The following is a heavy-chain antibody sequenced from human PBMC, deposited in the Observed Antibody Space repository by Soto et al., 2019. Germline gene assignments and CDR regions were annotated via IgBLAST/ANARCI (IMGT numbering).Heavy chain of an antibody. J-gene: IGHJ6*02. V-gene: IGHV1-69*01. CDR3: ARTIAARGGVYYYDYGMDV. CDR1: GGTFSSYA. Sequence: QVQLVQSGAAVKKPGSSVKVSCKASGGTFSSYAITWVRQAPGQGLEWMGGIIPIFGTANYAQKFQGRATITVDDDASTGYMELRGRGSEDTAVYYCARTIAARGGVYYYDYGMDVCGQGTTVTVSS. CDR2: IIPIFGTA. D-gene: IGHD6-6*01.